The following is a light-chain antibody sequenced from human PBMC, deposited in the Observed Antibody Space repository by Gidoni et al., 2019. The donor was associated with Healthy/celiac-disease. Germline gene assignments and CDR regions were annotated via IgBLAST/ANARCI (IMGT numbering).Light chain of an antibody. Sequence: YELTQPPSVSVSPGQTASITCSGDKLGDKYACWYQQKPGQSPVLVIYQDSKRPSGIPERFSGSNSGNTATLTISGTQAMDEADYYCQAWDSSTAPYVFGTGTKVTVL. CDR1: KLGDKY. CDR3: QAWDSSTAPYV. V-gene: IGLV3-1*01. CDR2: QDS. J-gene: IGLJ1*01.